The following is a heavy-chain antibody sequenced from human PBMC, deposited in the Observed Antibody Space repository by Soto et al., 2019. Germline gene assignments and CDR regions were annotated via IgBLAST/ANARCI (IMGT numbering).Heavy chain of an antibody. D-gene: IGHD3-9*01. CDR1: DDSINSDKYY. J-gene: IGHJ4*02. V-gene: IGHV4-39*01. CDR3: ARLEGLATISYYFDF. Sequence: QLQLQESGPGLVKPSETLSLMCSVSDDSINSDKYYWGWIRQPPGKGLEWIGSIYYRGNAYYNPSLQPRVTISLDKSKSQFSLKLNSVTAADSAGYFCARLEGLATISYYFDFWGPGALVTVSS. CDR2: IYYRGNA.